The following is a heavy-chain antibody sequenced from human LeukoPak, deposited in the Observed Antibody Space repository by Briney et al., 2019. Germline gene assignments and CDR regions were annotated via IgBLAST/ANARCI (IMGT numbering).Heavy chain of an antibody. V-gene: IGHV3-74*01. D-gene: IGHD3-10*01. CDR3: ARGSLVHYYGSGSYRIRAGFDS. CDR2: INSDGSRT. J-gene: IGHJ4*02. CDR1: GFTFNRYW. Sequence: GGSLRFSCVASGFTFNRYWMHWVRQVPGKGLVWVSRINSDGSRTNYVDSAKGRFTISRDNAKNSLYLQMNSLRAEDTAVYYCARGSLVHYYGSGSYRIRAGFDSWGQGTLVTVSP.